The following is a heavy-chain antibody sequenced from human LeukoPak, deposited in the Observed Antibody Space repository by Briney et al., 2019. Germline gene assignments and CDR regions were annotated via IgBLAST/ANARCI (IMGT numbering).Heavy chain of an antibody. CDR1: GFIIADYA. Sequence: GGSLRLSCTTSGFIIADYAVSWVRQAPGKGLEWVGLIRSKAFDETTEYAASVKGRFTISRDDSKSIVYLQMNSLKTEDTAVYFCSRHPSTMTTVTRYYYYYSMDVWGKGTTVTVSS. V-gene: IGHV3-49*04. J-gene: IGHJ6*03. CDR3: SRHPSTMTTVTRYYYYYSMDV. D-gene: IGHD4-17*01. CDR2: IRSKAFDETT.